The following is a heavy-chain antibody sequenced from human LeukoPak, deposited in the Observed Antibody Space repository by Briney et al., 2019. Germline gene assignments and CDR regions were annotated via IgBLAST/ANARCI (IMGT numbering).Heavy chain of an antibody. J-gene: IGHJ6*03. D-gene: IGHD5-12*01. CDR2: VNSDGTGT. CDR1: GFTFSSYW. CDR3: IRTLIVATSPYMDV. Sequence: GGSLRLSCAASGFTFSSYWMHWVRQAPGKGLVWVSCVNSDGTGTTYADSVEGRFTISRDNAKNTVYLQMNSLRADDTAIYYCIRTLIVATSPYMDVWGKGTTVTVSS. V-gene: IGHV3-74*01.